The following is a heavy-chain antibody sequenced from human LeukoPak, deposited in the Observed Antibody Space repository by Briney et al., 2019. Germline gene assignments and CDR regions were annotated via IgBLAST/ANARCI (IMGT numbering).Heavy chain of an antibody. D-gene: IGHD3-10*01. CDR2: INPNSGGT. V-gene: IGHV1-2*02. J-gene: IGHJ4*02. CDR1: GYTFTGYY. Sequence: ASVKVSCKASGYTFTGYYMHWVRQAPGQGLEWMGWINPNSGGTNYAQKFQGRVTMTRDTSISTAYMELSRLRSDDTAVYYCASVKRYYGSGANFDYWGQGTLVTVSS. CDR3: ASVKRYYGSGANFDY.